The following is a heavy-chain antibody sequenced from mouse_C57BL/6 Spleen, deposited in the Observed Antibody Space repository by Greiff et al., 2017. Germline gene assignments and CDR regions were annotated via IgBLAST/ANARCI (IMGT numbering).Heavy chain of an antibody. V-gene: IGHV1-54*01. J-gene: IGHJ3*01. CDR2: INPGSGGT. Sequence: QVQLQQSGAELVRPGTSVKVSCKASGYAFTNYLIEWVKQRPGQGLEWIGVINPGSGGTNYNEKFKGKATLTADKSSSTAYMQLSSLTSEHSAVYFCASGTKAYWGQGTLVTVSA. CDR3: ASGTKAY. CDR1: GYAFTNYL. D-gene: IGHD1-1*01.